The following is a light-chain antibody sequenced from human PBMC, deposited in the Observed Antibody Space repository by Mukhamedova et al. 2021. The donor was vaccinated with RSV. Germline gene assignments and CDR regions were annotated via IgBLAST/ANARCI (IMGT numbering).Light chain of an antibody. CDR3: QQYHNWPFT. CDR1: QSVSSN. Sequence: ATLSCRAGQSVSSNLAWYQQKPGQAPRLLIYGASTRATGIPARFSGSGSATEFTLTISSLQSEDFAVYYCQQYHNWPFTFGPGTK. CDR2: GAS. V-gene: IGKV3-15*01. J-gene: IGKJ3*01.